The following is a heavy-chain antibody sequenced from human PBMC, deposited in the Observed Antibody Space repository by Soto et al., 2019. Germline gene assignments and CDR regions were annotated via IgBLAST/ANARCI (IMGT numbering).Heavy chain of an antibody. D-gene: IGHD6-13*01. CDR1: GGSISSGGYY. Sequence: QVQLQESGPGLVKPSQTLSLTCTVSGGSISSGGYYWSWILQHPGKGLEWIGYIYYSGSTYYNPSLKSRVTISVDTSKNQFSLKMSSVTAADTAVYYCAREGDSSSWIDYWGQGTLVTVSS. V-gene: IGHV4-31*03. CDR2: IYYSGST. J-gene: IGHJ4*02. CDR3: AREGDSSSWIDY.